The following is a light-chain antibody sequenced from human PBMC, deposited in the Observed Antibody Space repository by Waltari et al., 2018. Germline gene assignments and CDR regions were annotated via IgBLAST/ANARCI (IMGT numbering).Light chain of an antibody. J-gene: IGLJ2*01. CDR3: GSYTTTTTL. V-gene: IGLV2-14*03. CDR1: QSDSGGNTL. CDR2: DVR. Sequence: QSALTQPVSVSGSPGKSTNLSRTGTQSDSGGNTLVSCYPQHPGTAPKLRIYDVRGRPSGISSRFSGSKSGNTASLIISGLHVEDEADYYCGSYTTTTTLFGGGTKLTVL.